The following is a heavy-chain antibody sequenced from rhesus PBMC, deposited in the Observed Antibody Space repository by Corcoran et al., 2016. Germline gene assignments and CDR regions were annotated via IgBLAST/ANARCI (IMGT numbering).Heavy chain of an antibody. CDR1: GGSISGYS. CDR3: ARDGGVATPFDY. CDR2: IDGNGASN. V-gene: IGHV4-73*01. J-gene: IGHJ4*01. D-gene: IGHD4-29*01. Sequence: QVKLQQWGEGLVKPSETLSLTCAVSGGSISGYSWSWIRQPPAKGMAGGGNIDGNGASNNYNPSRTKRVTISEDTAQNQLSLKLGAVTAADTAGYYCARDGGVATPFDYWGQGVRVTVSS.